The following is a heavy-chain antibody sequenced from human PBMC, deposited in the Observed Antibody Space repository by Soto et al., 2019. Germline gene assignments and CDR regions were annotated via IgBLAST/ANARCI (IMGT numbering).Heavy chain of an antibody. CDR1: GFTFTTYW. J-gene: IGHJ4*02. CDR3: ARAFRSNYYAY. CDR2: IYPDDSDT. D-gene: IGHD3-3*01. Sequence: GESLKISCRGSGFTFTTYWIGWVRQMPGKGLEWMGVIYPDDSDTKYNPSFQGRVTISADKSNSTAYLQWSSLEASDTAIYYCARAFRSNYYAYWGRGTLVTVSS. V-gene: IGHV5-51*01.